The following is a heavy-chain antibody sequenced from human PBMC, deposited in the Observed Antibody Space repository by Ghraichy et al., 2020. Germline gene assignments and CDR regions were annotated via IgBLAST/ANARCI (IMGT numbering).Heavy chain of an antibody. D-gene: IGHD3-3*01. Sequence: GGSLRLSCVASGFTFNDFYMSWVRQAPGKGLEWISCISSSGASTYYSDSVKGRFTISRDNARNSVDLQLNSLRAEDTAVYYCVRVWLYYDFSNHLEDWGQGTPVAVSS. V-gene: IGHV3-11*04. CDR3: VRVWLYYDFSNHLED. CDR1: GFTFNDFY. CDR2: ISSSGAST. J-gene: IGHJ4*02.